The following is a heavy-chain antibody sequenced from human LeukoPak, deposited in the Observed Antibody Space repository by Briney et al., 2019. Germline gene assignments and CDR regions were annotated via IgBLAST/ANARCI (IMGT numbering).Heavy chain of an antibody. D-gene: IGHD3-22*01. CDR2: MNPNSGNT. V-gene: IGHV1-8*01. CDR1: GYTFTSYD. CDR3: ARGFSRKDYYDSSGYYHDAFDI. Sequence: GASVKVSCKASGYTFTSYDINWVRQATGQGLEWMGWMNPNSGNTGYAQKFQGRVAMTRNTSISTAYMELSSLRSEDTAVYYCARGFSRKDYYDSSGYYHDAFDIWGQGTTVTVSS. J-gene: IGHJ3*02.